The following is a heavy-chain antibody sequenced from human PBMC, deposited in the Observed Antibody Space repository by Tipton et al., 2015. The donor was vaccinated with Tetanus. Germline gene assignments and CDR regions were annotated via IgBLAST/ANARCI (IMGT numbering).Heavy chain of an antibody. CDR3: ARATSTGPAYNWFDP. CDR1: GGSLFSGSYY. J-gene: IGHJ5*02. V-gene: IGHV4-61*05. D-gene: IGHD2-8*02. Sequence: TLSLTCTVSGGSLFSGSYYWGWIRQPPGKGLEWIGYMYYSGTTHYNPSLKSRVTISIDRSKNQLSLKLTSVTAADTAVYYCARATSTGPAYNWFDPWGQGTLVTVSS. CDR2: MYYSGTT.